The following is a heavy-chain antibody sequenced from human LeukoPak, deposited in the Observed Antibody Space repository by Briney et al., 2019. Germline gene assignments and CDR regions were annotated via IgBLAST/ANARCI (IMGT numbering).Heavy chain of an antibody. CDR2: INHSGST. V-gene: IGHV4-34*01. CDR3: ARGPGIAVAGYFDY. D-gene: IGHD6-19*01. CDR1: GGSFSGYY. Sequence: SETPSLTCAVYGGSFSGYYWSWIRQPPGKGLEWIGEINHSGSTNYNPSLKSRVTISVDTSKNQFSLKLSSVTAADTAVYYCARGPGIAVAGYFDYWGQGTLVTVSS. J-gene: IGHJ4*02.